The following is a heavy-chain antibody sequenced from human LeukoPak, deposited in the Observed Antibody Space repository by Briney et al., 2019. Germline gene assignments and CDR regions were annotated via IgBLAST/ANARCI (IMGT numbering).Heavy chain of an antibody. CDR2: IYQSGST. J-gene: IGHJ4*02. CDR1: GASISSYNW. V-gene: IGHV4-4*02. CDR3: ARGPGLYGSGTSTIH. D-gene: IGHD3-10*01. Sequence: SETLSLTCAVSGASISSYNWWHWVRQSPGQGLEWIGEIYQSGSTSYNPSLKSRVTISIDKSKNQFSLKLTSLTAADTAVYYCARGPGLYGSGTSTIHWGQGALVTVSS.